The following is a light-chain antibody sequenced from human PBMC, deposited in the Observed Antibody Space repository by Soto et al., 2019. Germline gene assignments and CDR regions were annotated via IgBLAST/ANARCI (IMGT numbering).Light chain of an antibody. J-gene: IGKJ5*01. CDR2: GAS. V-gene: IGKV3-20*01. CDR1: QSVSNNY. CDR3: QQYSNSPIT. Sequence: EIVLTQSPGTLSLSPGERATLSCWASQSVSNNYLACYQQKPGQAPRLLIYGASSRATGIPDRFSGRGSGTDFTHTTSRLEPGDFAVYYCQQYSNSPITFGQGTRLEIK.